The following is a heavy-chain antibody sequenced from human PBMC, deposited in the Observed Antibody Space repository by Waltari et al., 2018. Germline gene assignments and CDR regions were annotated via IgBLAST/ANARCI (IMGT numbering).Heavy chain of an antibody. CDR2: ISGSGGST. J-gene: IGHJ4*02. V-gene: IGHV3-23*01. Sequence: EVQLLESGGGLVQPGGSLRLSCAASGFTFSSYAMSWVRQAPWKGLEWVSAISGSGGSTYYADAVKGRFTISRDNSKNTLYLQMNSLRAEDTAVYYCAKEAQITMIVVVNPYFDYWGQGTLVTVSS. CDR3: AKEAQITMIVVVNPYFDY. CDR1: GFTFSSYA. D-gene: IGHD3-22*01.